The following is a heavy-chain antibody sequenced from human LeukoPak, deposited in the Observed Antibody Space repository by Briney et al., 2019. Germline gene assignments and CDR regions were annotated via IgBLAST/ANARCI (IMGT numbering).Heavy chain of an antibody. CDR1: GFTFSTYN. CDR3: ARNLDS. J-gene: IGHJ5*01. Sequence: GGSLRLSCSASGFTFSTYNMNWVRQAPGKGLEWVSSIGTSSGAIYYADSVKGRFTISRDDAKKSLYLQMNSLRGEDTAVYYCARNLDSWGQGALVTVSS. CDR2: IGTSSGAI. V-gene: IGHV3-48*01.